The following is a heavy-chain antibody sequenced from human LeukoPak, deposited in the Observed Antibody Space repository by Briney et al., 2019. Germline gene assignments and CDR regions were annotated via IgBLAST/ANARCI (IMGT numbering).Heavy chain of an antibody. CDR2: IYHSGST. V-gene: IGHV4-30-2*01. Sequence: PSQTLSLTCAVSGGSISSGGYSWSWIRQPPGKGLEWIGYIYHSGSTYYNPSLKSRVTISVDRSKNQFSLKLSSVTAADTAVSYCARDRSSSCWFDPWGQGTLVTVSS. CDR1: GGSISSGGYS. CDR3: ARDRSSSCWFDP. J-gene: IGHJ5*02. D-gene: IGHD6-13*01.